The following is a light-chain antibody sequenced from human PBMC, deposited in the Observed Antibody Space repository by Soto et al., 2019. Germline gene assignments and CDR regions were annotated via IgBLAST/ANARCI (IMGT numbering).Light chain of an antibody. J-gene: IGLJ2*01. CDR3: AAWDDSLSGVV. Sequence: QSVLTQPRSVSGSPGQSVTISCTGASGDVGGYNFVSWYQQHPGKAPTLMIFDVSQRPSGVPDRFSGSKSGNTASLTISGLQAEDEADYYCAAWDDSLSGVVFGGGTKVTVL. CDR1: SGDVGGYNF. CDR2: DVS. V-gene: IGLV2-11*01.